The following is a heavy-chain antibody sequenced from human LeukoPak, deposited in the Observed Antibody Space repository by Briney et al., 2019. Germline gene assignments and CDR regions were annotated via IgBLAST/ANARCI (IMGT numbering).Heavy chain of an antibody. CDR3: ARALGAAAGAAYFDY. J-gene: IGHJ4*02. CDR1: GFTFGDYA. CDR2: ISFDGSNK. Sequence: GGSLRLSCTASGFTFGDYAIHWVRQAPGKGLEWVAVISFDGSNKYYADSVKGRFTISRDNSKNTLYLQMNSLRAEDTAVYYCARALGAAAGAAYFDYWGQGTLVTVSS. V-gene: IGHV3-30*04. D-gene: IGHD6-13*01.